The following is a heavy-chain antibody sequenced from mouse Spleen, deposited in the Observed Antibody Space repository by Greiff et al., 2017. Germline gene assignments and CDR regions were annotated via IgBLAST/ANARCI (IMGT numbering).Heavy chain of an antibody. D-gene: IGHD4-1*01. CDR2: ISDGGSYT. CDR3: ARDRELAGRYFDY. V-gene: IGHV5-4*01. J-gene: IGHJ2*01. CDR1: GFTFSSYA. Sequence: EVKVVESGGGLVKPGGSLKLSCAASGFTFSSYAMSWVRQTPEKRLEWVATISDGGSYTYYPDNVKGRFTISRDNAKNNLYLQMSHLKSEDTAMYYCARDRELAGRYFDYWGQGTTLTVSS.